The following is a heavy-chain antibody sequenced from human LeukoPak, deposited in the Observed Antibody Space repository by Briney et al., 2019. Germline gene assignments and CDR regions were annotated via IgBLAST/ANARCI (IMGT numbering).Heavy chain of an antibody. D-gene: IGHD3-16*02. V-gene: IGHV4-39*07. CDR2: ISYSGKS. CDR3: ARNEFSVHNFFDP. J-gene: IGHJ5*02. Sequence: SETRSLTCDVSVGSMNRDHFYWAWIRQPSGKGLEWIGSISYSGKSEYSPSVKSRLSLSIDTSKSQVYLKLTCMTAADTALYFCARNEFSVHNFFDPWGQGTLVIVSS. CDR1: VGSMNRDHFY.